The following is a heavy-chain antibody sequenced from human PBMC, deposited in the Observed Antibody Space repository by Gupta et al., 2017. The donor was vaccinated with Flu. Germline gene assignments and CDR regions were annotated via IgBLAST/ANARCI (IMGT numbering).Heavy chain of an antibody. CDR2: ISSSGSTI. CDR3: ARARGDGRYCYDY. D-gene: IGHD2-15*01. J-gene: IGHJ4*02. V-gene: IGHV3-48*02. CDR1: GFTFSSYS. Sequence: EVQLVESGGGLEQPGGSLRLSCEASGFTFSSYSMNWVRQAPGKGLEWVSYISSSGSTIYYADSVRGRFTISRDNANNSLYLQMNSLRDEDTAVYYCARARGDGRYCYDYWGQGTLVTVSS.